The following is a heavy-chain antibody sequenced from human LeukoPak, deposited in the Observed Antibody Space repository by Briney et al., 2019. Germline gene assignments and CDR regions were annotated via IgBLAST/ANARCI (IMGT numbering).Heavy chain of an antibody. CDR2: ISWNSGSI. J-gene: IGHJ4*02. V-gene: IGHV3-9*01. CDR1: GFTFDDYA. Sequence: PGGSLRLSCAASGFTFDDYAMHWVRQAPGKGLEWVSGISWNSGSIAYADSVKGRFTISRDNAKSSLFLQMNSLRAEDTAVYYCASSWYNWNFDYWGQGTLVTVSS. D-gene: IGHD1-20*01. CDR3: ASSWYNWNFDY.